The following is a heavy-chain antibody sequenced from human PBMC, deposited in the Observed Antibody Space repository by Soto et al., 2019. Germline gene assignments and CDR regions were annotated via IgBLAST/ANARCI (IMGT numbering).Heavy chain of an antibody. CDR1: GFTFSSYD. Sequence: GGCLRRSWSTSGFTFSSYDMHWVRQAPGKGLEWVAVISYDGSNKYYADSVKGRFTISRDNSKNTLYLQMNSLRAEDTAVYYCAKATAMDPGDYWGQGTLVTVSS. J-gene: IGHJ4*02. D-gene: IGHD5-18*01. CDR2: ISYDGSNK. V-gene: IGHV3-30*18. CDR3: AKATAMDPGDY.